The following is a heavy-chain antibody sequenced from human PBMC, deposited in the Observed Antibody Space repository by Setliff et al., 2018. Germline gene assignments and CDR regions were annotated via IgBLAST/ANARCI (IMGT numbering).Heavy chain of an antibody. J-gene: IGHJ4*02. CDR3: ASLPYYFDF. Sequence: PGGSLRLSCAVSGFTVSRDYMSWIRQAPGKGLEWVSYISNRGNNKYYADSVKGRFTISRDNAKNSLYLQMNSLRADDTAVYYCASLPYYFDFWGQGAQVTVSS. V-gene: IGHV3-11*04. CDR1: GFTVSRDY. CDR2: ISNRGNNK.